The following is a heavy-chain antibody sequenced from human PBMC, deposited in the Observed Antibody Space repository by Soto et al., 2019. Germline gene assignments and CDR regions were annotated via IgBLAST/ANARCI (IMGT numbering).Heavy chain of an antibody. Sequence: GGSLRLSCAASGFTFSSYAMSWVRQAPGKGLEWVSAISGSGGSTYYADSVKGRFTISRENSKNTLYLQMNSLRAEDTAVYYCAKVPYSYGTRFDYWGQGTLVTVSS. CDR3: AKVPYSYGTRFDY. J-gene: IGHJ4*02. CDR1: GFTFSSYA. V-gene: IGHV3-23*01. D-gene: IGHD5-18*01. CDR2: ISGSGGST.